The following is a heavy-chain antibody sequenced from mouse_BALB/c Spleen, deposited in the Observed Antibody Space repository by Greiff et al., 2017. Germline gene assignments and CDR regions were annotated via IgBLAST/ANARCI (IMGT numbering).Heavy chain of an antibody. J-gene: IGHJ4*01. V-gene: IGHV1-20*02. CDR3: ARYYGSLYAMDY. CDR1: GYSFTGYF. D-gene: IGHD1-1*01. Sequence: VQLQQSGPELVKPGASVKISCKASGYSFTGYFMNWVMQSHGKSLEWIGRINPYNGDTFYNQKFKGKATLTVDKSSSTAHMELRSLASEDSAVYDCARYYGSLYAMDYWGQGTSVTVSS. CDR2: INPYNGDT.